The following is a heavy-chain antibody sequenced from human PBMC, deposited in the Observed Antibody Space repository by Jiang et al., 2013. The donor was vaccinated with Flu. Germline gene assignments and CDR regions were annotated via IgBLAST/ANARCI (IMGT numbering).Heavy chain of an antibody. V-gene: IGHV4-34*01. D-gene: IGHD2-15*01. CDR3: ARDIVVVVAATPFPKRNWYFDL. Sequence: KGLEWIGEINHSGSTNYNPSLKSRVTISVDTSKNQFSLKLSSVTAADTAVYYCARDIVVVVAATPFPKRNWYFDLWGRGTLVTVSS. J-gene: IGHJ2*01. CDR2: INHSGST.